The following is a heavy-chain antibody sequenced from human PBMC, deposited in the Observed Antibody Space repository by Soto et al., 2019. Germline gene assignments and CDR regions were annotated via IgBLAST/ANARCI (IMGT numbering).Heavy chain of an antibody. V-gene: IGHV4-59*01. CDR1: GGSISSYY. Sequence: SETLSLTCTVSGGSISSYYWSWIRQPPGKGLEWIGYIYYSGSTNYNPSLKSRVTISVDTSKNQFSLKLNSVTAADTAVYYCASIRYCNGGACYSDFFFDYWGQGTLGTVSS. CDR3: ASIRYCNGGACYSDFFFDY. D-gene: IGHD2-15*01. J-gene: IGHJ4*02. CDR2: IYYSGST.